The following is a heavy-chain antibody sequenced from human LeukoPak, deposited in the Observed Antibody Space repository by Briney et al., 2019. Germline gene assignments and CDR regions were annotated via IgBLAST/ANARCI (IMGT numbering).Heavy chain of an antibody. V-gene: IGHV3-11*06. D-gene: IGHD6-6*01. J-gene: IGHJ4*02. CDR2: ISSRSNYT. CDR1: GFTFNDDY. CDR3: ARGEEYSSSSGPVDY. Sequence: PGGSLRLSCAASGFTFNDDYMSWIRQAPGKGLEWVSYISSRSNYTNYADSVKGRFTISRDNAKHSLYLQINSLRAEDTAVYYCARGEEYSSSSGPVDYWGQGTLVTVSS.